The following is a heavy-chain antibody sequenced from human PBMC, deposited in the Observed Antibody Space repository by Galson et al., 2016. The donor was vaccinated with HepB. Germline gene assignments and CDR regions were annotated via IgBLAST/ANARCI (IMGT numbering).Heavy chain of an antibody. D-gene: IGHD3-22*01. CDR1: GFSISIYS. J-gene: IGHJ4*02. Sequence: SLRLSCAASGFSISIYSMNWVRQAPGKGLKWVATISADGRGTHYADSVRGRFIISRDDSMSTVCLQTNSLRDEDTALYYCAIDFDSSRNYEVGHWGQGTQVTVSS. CDR3: AIDFDSSRNYEVGH. V-gene: IGHV3-23*01. CDR2: ISADGRGT.